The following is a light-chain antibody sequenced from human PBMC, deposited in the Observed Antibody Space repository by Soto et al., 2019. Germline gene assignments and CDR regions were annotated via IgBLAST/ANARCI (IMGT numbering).Light chain of an antibody. CDR2: GPS. Sequence: EIVLTQSPGTLSLSPGERATLSCRASQSVNSNYLAWYQQKPGQAPRLLIYGPSTRATGIPDRFSGSGSGTDFTLTISRLEPEDFAVYYCQQYGSSPMYTFGQGTKLEIK. V-gene: IGKV3-20*01. CDR1: QSVNSNY. CDR3: QQYGSSPMYT. J-gene: IGKJ2*01.